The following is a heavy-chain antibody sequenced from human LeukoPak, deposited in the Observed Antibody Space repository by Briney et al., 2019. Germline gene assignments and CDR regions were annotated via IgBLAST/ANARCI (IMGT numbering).Heavy chain of an antibody. J-gene: IGHJ4*02. CDR1: GYSFTRYF. Sequence: GASVKVSCKASGYSFTRYFIHWVRQAPGQGLEWMGIINPSGGDTSYAQKFQGRLTMTRDTSTNTVYMELTSLRSEDTAVYYCAREVMDNLRFDYWGQGTLVTVSS. CDR2: INPSGGDT. D-gene: IGHD1-14*01. V-gene: IGHV1-46*01. CDR3: AREVMDNLRFDY.